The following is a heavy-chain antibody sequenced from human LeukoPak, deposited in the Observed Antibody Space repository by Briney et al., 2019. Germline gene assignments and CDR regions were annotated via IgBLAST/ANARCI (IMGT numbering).Heavy chain of an antibody. Sequence: PGGSLRLSCAASGFTFSSYSMNWVRQAPGKGLEWVPSISSGSSYIYYADSVKGRFTISRDNAKNSLYLQMNSLRAEDTAVYYCARDLGATRSGYWGQGTLVTVSS. CDR3: ARDLGATRSGY. CDR2: ISSGSSYI. V-gene: IGHV3-21*01. J-gene: IGHJ4*02. CDR1: GFTFSSYS. D-gene: IGHD1-26*01.